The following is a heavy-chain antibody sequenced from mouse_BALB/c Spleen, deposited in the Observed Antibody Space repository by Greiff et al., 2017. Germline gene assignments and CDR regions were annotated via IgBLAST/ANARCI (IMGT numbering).Heavy chain of an antibody. Sequence: QVQLQQSGAELARPGASVKLSCKASGYTFTDYYINWVKQRTGQGLEWIGEIYPGSGNTYYNEKFKGKATLTADKSSSTAYMQLSSLTSEDSAVYFCARGYYDYWYFDVWGAGTTVTVSS. CDR2: IYPGSGNT. CDR1: GYTFTDYY. J-gene: IGHJ1*01. CDR3: ARGYYDYWYFDV. V-gene: IGHV1-77*01. D-gene: IGHD2-4*01.